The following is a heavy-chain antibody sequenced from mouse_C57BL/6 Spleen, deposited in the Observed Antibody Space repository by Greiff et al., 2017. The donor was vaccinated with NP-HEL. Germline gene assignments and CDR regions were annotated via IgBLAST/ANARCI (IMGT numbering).Heavy chain of an antibody. CDR1: GYSITSGYY. CDR3: ARLGYDYPFAY. Sequence: EVQLQESGPGLVKPSQSLSLTCSVTGYSITSGYYWNWIRQFPGNKLEWMGYISYDGSNNYNPSLKNRISITRDTSKNQFFLKLNSVTTEDTATYYCARLGYDYPFAYWGQGTLVTVSA. V-gene: IGHV3-6*01. J-gene: IGHJ3*01. CDR2: ISYDGSN. D-gene: IGHD2-4*01.